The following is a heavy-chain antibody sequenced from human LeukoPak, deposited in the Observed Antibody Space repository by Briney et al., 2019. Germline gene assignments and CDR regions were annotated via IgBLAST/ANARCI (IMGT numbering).Heavy chain of an antibody. CDR3: ARDRLPSSGYYNWFDP. D-gene: IGHD3-3*01. CDR1: GYTFTSYG. J-gene: IGHJ5*02. V-gene: IGHV1-18*01. Sequence: ASVKVLCKASGYTFTSYGISWVRQAPGQGLEWMGWISAYNGNTNYAQKLQGRVTMTTDTSTSTAYMELRSLRSDDTAVYYCARDRLPSSGYYNWFDPWGQGTLVTVSS. CDR2: ISAYNGNT.